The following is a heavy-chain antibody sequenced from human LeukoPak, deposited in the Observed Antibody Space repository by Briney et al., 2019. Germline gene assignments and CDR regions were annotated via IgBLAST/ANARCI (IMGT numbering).Heavy chain of an antibody. V-gene: IGHV3-21*01. CDR3: ARDQTLNTILGRYNWFDP. Sequence: GGSMRLSCVASGFTFSSYSMNWVRQAPGKGLEWVSSISSSSSYIYYADSVKGRFTISRDNAKNSLYLQMNSLRAEDTAVYYCARDQTLNTILGRYNWFDPWGQGTLVTVSS. D-gene: IGHD3-3*01. CDR1: GFTFSSYS. J-gene: IGHJ5*02. CDR2: ISSSSSYI.